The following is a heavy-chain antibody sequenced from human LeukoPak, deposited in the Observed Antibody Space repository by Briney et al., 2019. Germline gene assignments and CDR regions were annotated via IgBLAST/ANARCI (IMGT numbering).Heavy chain of an antibody. D-gene: IGHD3-9*01. J-gene: IGHJ4*02. CDR3: AKPQNFDWLGY. Sequence: GGSLRLSCAASGFTFSSYGMSWVRQAPGKGLEWVSAISGSGGSTYYADSVKGRFTISRDNSKNTLYLQMNSLRAEDTAVYYCAKPQNFDWLGYWGQGTLVTVSS. CDR2: ISGSGGST. V-gene: IGHV3-23*01. CDR1: GFTFSSYG.